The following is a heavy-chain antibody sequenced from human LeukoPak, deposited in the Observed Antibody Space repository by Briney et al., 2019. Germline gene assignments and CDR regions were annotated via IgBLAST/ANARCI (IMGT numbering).Heavy chain of an antibody. D-gene: IGHD6-19*01. CDR3: ARGSSRSGWFDAFDI. CDR2: INHSGST. V-gene: IGHV4-34*01. Sequence: SETLSLTCAVYGGSFSGYYWSWIRQPPGKGLEWIGEINHSGSTNCNPSLKSRVTISVDTSKNQFSLKLSSVTAADTAVYYCARGSSRSGWFDAFDIWGQGTMVTVSS. J-gene: IGHJ3*02. CDR1: GGSFSGYY.